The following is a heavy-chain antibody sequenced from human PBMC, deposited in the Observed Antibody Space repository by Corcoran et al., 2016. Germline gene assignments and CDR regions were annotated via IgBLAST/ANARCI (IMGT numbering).Heavy chain of an antibody. CDR1: GYTFTSYA. CDR2: INAGNGNT. D-gene: IGHD2-2*01. J-gene: IGHJ6*02. V-gene: IGHV1-3*01. Sequence: QVQLVQSGAEVKKPGASVKVSCKASGYTFTSYAMHWVRQAPGQRLEWMGWINAGNGNTKYSQKFQGTVTITRDTSASTAYMELSSLRSEDTAVYYCAREYCSSTSCYYYYYGMDVWGQGTTVTVSS. CDR3: AREYCSSTSCYYYYYGMDV.